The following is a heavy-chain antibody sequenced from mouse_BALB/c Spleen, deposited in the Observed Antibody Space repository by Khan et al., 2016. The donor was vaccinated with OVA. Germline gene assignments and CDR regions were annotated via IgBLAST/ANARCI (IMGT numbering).Heavy chain of an antibody. CDR1: GFSLTNYG. J-gene: IGHJ4*01. CDR3: ARQPYYHYNVMDY. Sequence: QVQLQQSGPGLVAPSQSLSITCTISGFSLTNYGVHWVRQPPGKGLEWLVVIWSDGSTTYNSALKSRLTINQDNSKSQVFLKMNSLQTDDTAMYFCARQPYYHYNVMDYWGQGTSVTVAS. V-gene: IGHV2-6-1*01. D-gene: IGHD2-10*01. CDR2: IWSDGST.